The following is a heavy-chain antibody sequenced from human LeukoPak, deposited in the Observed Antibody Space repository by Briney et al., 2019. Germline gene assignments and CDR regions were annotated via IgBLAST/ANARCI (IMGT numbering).Heavy chain of an antibody. CDR1: GGSISSYY. CDR3: ARGSRIAVAGTYYYYGMDV. Sequence: SETLSLTCTVSGGSISSYYWSWIRQPPGKGLEWIGYIYYSGSTNYNPSLKSRVTISVDTSKNQFSLKLSSMTAADTAVYYCARGSRIAVAGTYYYYGMDVWGQGTTVTVSS. D-gene: IGHD6-19*01. CDR2: IYYSGST. J-gene: IGHJ6*02. V-gene: IGHV4-59*01.